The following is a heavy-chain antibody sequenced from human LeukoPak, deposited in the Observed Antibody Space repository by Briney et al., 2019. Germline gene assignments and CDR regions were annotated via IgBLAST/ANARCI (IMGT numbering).Heavy chain of an antibody. CDR2: MNPNSGNT. Sequence: GASVKVSCKASGYTFTSYDINWVRQATGQGLEWMGWMNPNSGNTGYAQKFQGRVTITRNTSISTAYMELSSLRSEDTAVYYCARGPLRFLEWSNWFDPWGQGTLVTVSS. J-gene: IGHJ5*02. CDR1: GYTFTSYD. V-gene: IGHV1-8*03. CDR3: ARGPLRFLEWSNWFDP. D-gene: IGHD3-3*01.